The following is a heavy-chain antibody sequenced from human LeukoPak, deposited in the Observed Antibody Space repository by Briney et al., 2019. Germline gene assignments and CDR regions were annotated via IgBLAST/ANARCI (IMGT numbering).Heavy chain of an antibody. J-gene: IGHJ4*02. D-gene: IGHD2-15*01. Sequence: GESLKISCKGSGYSFTSYWNGWVRLMPGKGLEWMGIIYPGDSDTRYSPSFQGQVTISADKSISTAYLQWSSLKASDTAMYYCARHNYCSGGSCYKDYWGQGTLATVSS. CDR2: IYPGDSDT. CDR1: GYSFTSYW. V-gene: IGHV5-51*01. CDR3: ARHNYCSGGSCYKDY.